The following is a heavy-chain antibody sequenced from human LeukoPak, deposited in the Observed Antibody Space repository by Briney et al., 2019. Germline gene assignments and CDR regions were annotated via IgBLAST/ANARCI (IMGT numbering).Heavy chain of an antibody. CDR1: GGSFSGYY. CDR2: INHSGST. J-gene: IGHJ5*02. D-gene: IGHD2-2*02. Sequence: SETLSLTCAVYGGSFSGYYWSWIRQPPGKGLEWIGEINHSGSTNYNPSLKSRVTTSVDTSKNQFSLKLSSVTAADTAVYYCARARRKGGYCSSTSCYNPKNWFDPWGQGILVTVSS. V-gene: IGHV4-34*01. CDR3: ARARRKGGYCSSTSCYNPKNWFDP.